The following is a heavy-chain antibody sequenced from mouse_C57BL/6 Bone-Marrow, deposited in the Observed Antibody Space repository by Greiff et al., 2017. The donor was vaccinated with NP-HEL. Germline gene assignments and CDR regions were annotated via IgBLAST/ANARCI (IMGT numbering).Heavy chain of an antibody. Sequence: QVQLQQSGPELVKPGASVKISCKASGYAFSSSRMNWVKQRPGKGLEWIGRIYPGDGDTNYNGKFKGKATLTADKSSSTAYMQLSSLTSEDSAVYFCAIDGYLDYWGQGTTLTVSS. D-gene: IGHD2-3*01. CDR1: GYAFSSSR. CDR3: AIDGYLDY. V-gene: IGHV1-82*01. J-gene: IGHJ2*01. CDR2: IYPGDGDT.